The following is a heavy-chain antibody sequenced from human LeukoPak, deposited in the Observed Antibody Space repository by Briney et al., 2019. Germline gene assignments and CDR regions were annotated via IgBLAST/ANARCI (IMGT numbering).Heavy chain of an antibody. V-gene: IGHV1-2*02. CDR3: ARGATYYYDSSGLDY. D-gene: IGHD3-22*01. J-gene: IGHJ4*02. Sequence: ASVKVSCKASGYTFTGYYMHWVRQAPGQGLEWMGWINPNSGGTNYAQKFQGRVTMTRDTSISTAYMELSRLRSDDTAAYYCARGATYYYDSSGLDYWGQGTLVTVSS. CDR1: GYTFTGYY. CDR2: INPNSGGT.